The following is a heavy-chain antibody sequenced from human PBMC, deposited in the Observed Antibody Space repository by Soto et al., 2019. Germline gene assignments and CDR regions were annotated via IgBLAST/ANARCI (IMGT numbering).Heavy chain of an antibody. J-gene: IGHJ4*02. CDR3: ARDQGDSSGYYLYYFDY. CDR1: GFTFGSYA. CDR2: ISDSGVYT. Sequence: GGSLRLSCAASGFTFGSYAMSWVRLAPGKGLEWVSSISDSGVYTTYADSVKGRFIISRNNSTSTAYMELSSLRSEDTAVYYCARDQGDSSGYYLYYFDYWGQGTLVTVSS. V-gene: IGHV3-23*01. D-gene: IGHD3-22*01.